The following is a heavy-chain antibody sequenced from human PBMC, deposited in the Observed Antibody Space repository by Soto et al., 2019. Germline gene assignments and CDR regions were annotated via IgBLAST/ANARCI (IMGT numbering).Heavy chain of an antibody. CDR1: GFTFSSYA. CDR3: AKAAGGYCSSTSCYRVWYFDL. Sequence: EVQLLESGGGLVQPGGSLRLSCAASGFTFSSYAMSWVRQAPGKGLEWVSAISGSGGSTYYADSVKGRFTSSRDYSKNTLYLQMNSLRAEDTAVYYCAKAAGGYCSSTSCYRVWYFDLWGRGTLVTVSS. D-gene: IGHD2-2*02. V-gene: IGHV3-23*01. J-gene: IGHJ2*01. CDR2: ISGSGGST.